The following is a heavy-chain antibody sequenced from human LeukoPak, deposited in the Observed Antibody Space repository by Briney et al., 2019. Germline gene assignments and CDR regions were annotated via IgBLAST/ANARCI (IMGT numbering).Heavy chain of an antibody. CDR2: INHSGST. CDR3: ARDGPEGY. CDR1: GGSFSGYY. V-gene: IGHV4-34*01. J-gene: IGHJ4*02. D-gene: IGHD5-24*01. Sequence: ETLSLTCAVYGGSFSGYYWSWIRQPPGKGLEWIGEINHSGSTNYNPSLKSRVTISVDTSKNQFSLKLSSVTAADTAVYYCARDGPEGYWGQGTLVTVSS.